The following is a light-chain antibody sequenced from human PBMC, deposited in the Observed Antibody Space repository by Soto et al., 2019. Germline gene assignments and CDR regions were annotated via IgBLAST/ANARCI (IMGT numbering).Light chain of an antibody. V-gene: IGKV1-5*03. CDR1: QTISSW. CDR2: KAS. CDR3: QQLYTLPFT. Sequence: DIQMTQSPPSLSASVGDRVTITCRASQTISSWLARYQQKPGKAPKLLIYKASTLKSGVPSRFSGSGSGTEFTLTISGLLPEDFAAYHCQQLYTLPFTFGQGTRLEIK. J-gene: IGKJ5*01.